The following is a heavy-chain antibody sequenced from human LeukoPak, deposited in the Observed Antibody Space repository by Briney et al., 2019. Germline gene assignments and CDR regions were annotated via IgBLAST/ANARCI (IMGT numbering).Heavy chain of an antibody. CDR2: ISTSGST. V-gene: IGHV4-61*02. J-gene: IGHJ6*02. CDR1: GGSISSGSYY. CDR3: ARAHSIASYYYGVDV. D-gene: IGHD2/OR15-2a*01. Sequence: SQTLSLTCTVSGGSISSGSYYWSWIRQPAGKGLEWNGRISTSGSTKYNPSLKSRVTISIDTSENQFSLKLSSVTAADTAVYYCARAHSIASYYYGVDVWGQGTTVTVSS.